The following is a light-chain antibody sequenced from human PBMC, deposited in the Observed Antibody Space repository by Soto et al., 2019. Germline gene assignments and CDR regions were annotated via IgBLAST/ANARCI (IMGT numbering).Light chain of an antibody. CDR1: QSIGTN. V-gene: IGKV3-15*01. J-gene: IGKJ1*01. CDR3: QQYNKWPLA. Sequence: EIVMTQSPPTLSVSPWERATLSCRASQSIGTNLAWYQQKPGQAPRLLIFAASTRATGIAARFSGRGSGIEFTLTISSLESEDFAVYFCQQYNKWPLAFGHGTKVDIK. CDR2: AAS.